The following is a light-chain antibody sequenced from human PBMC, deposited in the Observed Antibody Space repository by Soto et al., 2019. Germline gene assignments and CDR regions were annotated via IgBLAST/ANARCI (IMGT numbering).Light chain of an antibody. CDR1: QGVTTN. CDR2: DAS. CDR3: QQRSKWPLT. V-gene: IGKV3D-11*01. J-gene: IGKJ4*01. Sequence: EILMTQSPAILSVSPGERATLSCRAGQGVTTNFAWYQQKPGQAPRLLIYDASNRATGIPARFSGSGSGTDFTLTISSLEPEDFAVYYCQQRSKWPLTFGGGTKVDIK.